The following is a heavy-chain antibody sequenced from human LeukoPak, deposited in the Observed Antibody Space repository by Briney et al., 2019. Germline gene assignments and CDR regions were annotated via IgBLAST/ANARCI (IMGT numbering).Heavy chain of an antibody. CDR1: GFSFYNYA. J-gene: IGHJ4*02. CDR3: AKGADGSAYYFFDY. CDR2: IGGSGGGT. V-gene: IGHV3-23*01. D-gene: IGHD3-22*01. Sequence: GGSLRLSCAASGFSFYNYALNWVRQAPGKGLEWVSVIGGSGGGTYYADSVKGRFTIFIDSSKNTLYLQMNNLRAEDTAVYYCAKGADGSAYYFFDYWGQGALVTVSS.